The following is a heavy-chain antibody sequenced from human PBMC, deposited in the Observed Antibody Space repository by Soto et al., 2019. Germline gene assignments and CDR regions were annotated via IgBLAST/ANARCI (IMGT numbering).Heavy chain of an antibody. J-gene: IGHJ6*02. CDR2: INHSGST. CDR3: ARGLQWLRYYGMDV. D-gene: IGHD6-19*01. CDR1: GGSFSCYY. Sequence: PSETLSLTCAVYGGSFSCYYWSWIRQPPGKGLEWIGEINHSGSTNYNPSLKSRVTISVDTSKNQFSLKLSSVTAADTAVYYCARGLQWLRYYGMDVWGQGTTVTVLL. V-gene: IGHV4-34*01.